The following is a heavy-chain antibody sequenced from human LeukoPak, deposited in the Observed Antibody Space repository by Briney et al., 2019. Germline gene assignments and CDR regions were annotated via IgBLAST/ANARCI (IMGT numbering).Heavy chain of an antibody. V-gene: IGHV3-23*01. Sequence: GGTLRLSCAASGFTFSTYAMSWVRQAPGKGLEWVSDICGICGRKFYAYSVNGRFTISRDNSKNTVNLLMNSLRAEDTAIYYCARDVPYYYDSSGYYSPFDCWGQGALVTSSS. J-gene: IGHJ4*02. CDR2: ICGICGRK. CDR3: ARDVPYYYDSSGYYSPFDC. D-gene: IGHD3-22*01. CDR1: GFTFSTYA.